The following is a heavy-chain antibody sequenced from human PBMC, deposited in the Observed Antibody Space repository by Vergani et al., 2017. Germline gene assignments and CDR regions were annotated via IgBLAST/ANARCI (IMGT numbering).Heavy chain of an antibody. CDR1: GFTVSSNY. J-gene: IGHJ3*02. CDR2: ISWNSGSI. Sequence: EVQLVESGGGLIQPGGSLRLSCAASGFTVSSNYMSWVRQAPGKGLEWVSGISWNSGSIGYADSVKGRFTISRDNAKNSLYLQMNSLRAEDTALYYCAKDLGPDYYGSGSYWTDAFDIWGQGTRVTVSS. V-gene: IGHV3-9*01. CDR3: AKDLGPDYYGSGSYWTDAFDI. D-gene: IGHD3-10*01.